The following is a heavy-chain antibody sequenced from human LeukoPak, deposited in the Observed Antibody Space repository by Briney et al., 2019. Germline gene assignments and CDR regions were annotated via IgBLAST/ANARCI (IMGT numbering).Heavy chain of an antibody. V-gene: IGHV3-9*01. D-gene: IGHD1-26*01. J-gene: IGHJ3*02. CDR2: ISWNSGSI. CDR1: GFTFDDYA. Sequence: GRSLRLSCAASGFTFDDYAMHWVRQAPGKGLEWVSGISWNSGSIGYADSVKGRFTISRDNAKNSLYLLMNSLRAEDTALYYCAKDIVGATAAAFDIWGQGTMVTVSS. CDR3: AKDIVGATAAAFDI.